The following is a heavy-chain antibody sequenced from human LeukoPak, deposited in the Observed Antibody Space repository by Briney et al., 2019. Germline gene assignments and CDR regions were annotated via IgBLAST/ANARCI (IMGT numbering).Heavy chain of an antibody. D-gene: IGHD6-19*01. V-gene: IGHV4-39*07. Sequence: QASETLSLTCTVSGGSISSSSYYWGWIRQPPGKGLEWIGSIYYSGSTYYNPSLKSRVTISVDTSKNQFSLKLSSVTAADTAVYYCAREVAGTPWIDNWGQGTLVTVSS. CDR1: GGSISSSSYY. J-gene: IGHJ4*02. CDR2: IYYSGST. CDR3: AREVAGTPWIDN.